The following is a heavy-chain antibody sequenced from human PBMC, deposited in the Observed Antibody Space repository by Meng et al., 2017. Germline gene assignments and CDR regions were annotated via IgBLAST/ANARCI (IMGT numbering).Heavy chain of an antibody. CDR1: GYTFTSYA. J-gene: IGHJ5*02. D-gene: IGHD4-17*01. CDR2: INDGNGNT. V-gene: IGHV1-3*01. CDR3: ARDRSRLSTVTLLFAP. Sequence: VKKHAASVNVFCKAAGYTFTSYAMHWGCQVPGQRLEWLGWINDGNGNTKYSQKFQGRVTITRDTSASTAYMELSSLRYEDTAVYYCARDRSRLSTVTLLFAPWGQGTLVTVSS.